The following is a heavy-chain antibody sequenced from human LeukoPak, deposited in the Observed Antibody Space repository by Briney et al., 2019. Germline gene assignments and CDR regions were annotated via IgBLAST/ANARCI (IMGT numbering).Heavy chain of an antibody. V-gene: IGHV1-69*13. CDR2: IIPIFGTA. CDR3: ARAVSPDYGSGSPLPPFDP. D-gene: IGHD3-10*01. J-gene: IGHJ5*02. Sequence: ASVKVSCKASGGTFSSYAISWVRQAPGQGLEWMGGIIPIFGTANYAQKFQGRATITADESTSTAYMELSSLRSEDTAVYYCARAVSPDYGSGSPLPPFDPWGQGTLVTVSS. CDR1: GGTFSSYA.